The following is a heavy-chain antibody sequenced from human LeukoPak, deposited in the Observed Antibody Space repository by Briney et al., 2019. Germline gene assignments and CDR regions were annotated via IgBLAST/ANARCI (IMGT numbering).Heavy chain of an antibody. J-gene: IGHJ1*01. D-gene: IGHD3-22*01. CDR3: ASLESSGYYF. CDR1: GYTFTGSY. Sequence: ASVKVSCKASGYTFTGSYMHSGRQALGQGLEWMGWINPNSGGTNYAQKFQGRVTMTRDTSISTAYMELSRLRSDDTAVYSCASLESSGYYFWGQGTLVTVSS. CDR2: INPNSGGT. V-gene: IGHV1-2*02.